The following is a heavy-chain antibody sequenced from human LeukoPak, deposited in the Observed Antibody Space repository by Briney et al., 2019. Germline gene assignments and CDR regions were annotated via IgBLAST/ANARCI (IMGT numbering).Heavy chain of an antibody. D-gene: IGHD3-22*01. CDR1: GFTFSDNY. Sequence: PGGSLRLSCVASGFTFSDNYMSWIRQAPGKGLEWVSDISSSGSATSYADSVRGRFTISRDNAKNSLYLQMNSLRAEDTAVYYCARDGYDSRGTNDYWGQGTLVTVSS. J-gene: IGHJ4*02. CDR3: ARDGYDSRGTNDY. CDR2: ISSSGSAT. V-gene: IGHV3-11*01.